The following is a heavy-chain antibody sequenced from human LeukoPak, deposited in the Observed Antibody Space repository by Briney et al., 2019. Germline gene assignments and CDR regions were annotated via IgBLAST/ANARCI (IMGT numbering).Heavy chain of an antibody. Sequence: SETLSLTCTVSGGPISNYYWSWIRQPPGKGLEWIGYIYYTGTAKSNPTLKSRVTTSIETSKNQFSLKLSSVTAADTAVYYCARYDRSGYSLELWGQGTQVTVSS. CDR1: GGPISNYY. J-gene: IGHJ4*02. CDR3: ARYDRSGYSLEL. CDR2: IYYTGTA. D-gene: IGHD3-22*01. V-gene: IGHV4-59*01.